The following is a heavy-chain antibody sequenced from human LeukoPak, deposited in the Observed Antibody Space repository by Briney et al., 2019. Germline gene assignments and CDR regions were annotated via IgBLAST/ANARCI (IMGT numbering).Heavy chain of an antibody. Sequence: GGSLRLSCAASGFTFSSYSMNWVRQAPGKGLEWVSSISSSSSYIYYADSVKGRFTISRDNAKNSLYLQMNSLRAEDTAVYYCARTIFGVVTGAFDIWGQGTMVTVSS. D-gene: IGHD3-3*01. CDR2: ISSSSSYI. CDR1: GFTFSSYS. CDR3: ARTIFGVVTGAFDI. J-gene: IGHJ3*02. V-gene: IGHV3-21*01.